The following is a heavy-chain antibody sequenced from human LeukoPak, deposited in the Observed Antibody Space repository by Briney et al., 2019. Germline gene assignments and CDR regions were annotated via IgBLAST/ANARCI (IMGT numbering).Heavy chain of an antibody. D-gene: IGHD2-15*01. CDR2: ISAYNGNT. CDR1: GYTFTSYG. CDR3: VFHCQWNPVDSGGSCLNWFDP. V-gene: IGHV1-18*01. J-gene: IGHJ5*02. Sequence: ASVKVSCKASGYTFTSYGISWVRQAPGQGLEWMGWISAYNGNTNYAQKLQGRVTITRDTSASTAYMELSSLRSEDTAVYYCVFHCQWNPVDSGGSCLNWFDPWGQGTLVTVSS.